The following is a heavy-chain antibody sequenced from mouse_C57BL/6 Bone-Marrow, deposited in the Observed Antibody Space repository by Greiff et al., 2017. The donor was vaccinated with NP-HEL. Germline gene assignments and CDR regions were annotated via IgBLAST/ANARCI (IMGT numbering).Heavy chain of an antibody. CDR2: ISSGSSTT. J-gene: IGHJ2*01. D-gene: IGHD1-1*01. CDR3: ARGEFTTVEGC. Sequence: EVNVVESGGGLVKPGGSLKLSCAASGFTFSDYGMHWVRQAPEKGLEWVAYISSGSSTTYYADTVKGRFTISRDNAKNTLFLQMTSLRSEDTAMYYWARGEFTTVEGCWGQGATLAVSS. V-gene: IGHV5-17*01. CDR1: GFTFSDYG.